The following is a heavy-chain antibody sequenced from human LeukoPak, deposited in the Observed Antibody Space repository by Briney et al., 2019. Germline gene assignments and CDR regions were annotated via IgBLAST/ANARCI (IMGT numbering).Heavy chain of an antibody. CDR2: IYYSGST. Sequence: PSETLSLTCTVSGGSISSSSYYWGWIRQPPGKGLEWIGSIYYSGSTYYNPSLKSRVTISVDTSKNQFSLKLSSVTAADTAVYYCAIVRVGATHYWGQGTLVTVSS. D-gene: IGHD1-26*01. V-gene: IGHV4-39*01. CDR3: AIVRVGATHY. J-gene: IGHJ4*02. CDR1: GGSISSSSYY.